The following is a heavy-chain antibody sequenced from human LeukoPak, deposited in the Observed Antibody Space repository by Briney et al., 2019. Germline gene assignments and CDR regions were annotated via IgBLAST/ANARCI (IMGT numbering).Heavy chain of an antibody. D-gene: IGHD5-24*01. CDR3: ARASDPWLQLT. Sequence: GGSLRLSCAASGFTFSNYWMIWVRQAPGKGLEWVGNIKQDGSEKRYADSVRGRFSVSRDNAQTSLYLQMNSLRAEDTAVYYCARASDPWLQLTWGQGTLVTVSS. CDR1: GFTFSNYW. J-gene: IGHJ5*02. CDR2: IKQDGSEK. V-gene: IGHV3-7*05.